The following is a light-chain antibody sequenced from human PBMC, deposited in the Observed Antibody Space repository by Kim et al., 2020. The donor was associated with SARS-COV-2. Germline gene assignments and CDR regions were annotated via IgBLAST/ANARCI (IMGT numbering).Light chain of an antibody. CDR2: DAS. CDR1: QSVSTY. CDR3: QPRSNWPDT. Sequence: EIVLTQSPASLSLSPGERATLSCRASQSVSTYLAWYQQKPGQAPRLLMYDASNRSTGIPARFSGSGSGTDFTLTISSLEPEDFAVYYCQPRSNWPDTLGQGTKLEI. V-gene: IGKV3-11*01. J-gene: IGKJ2*01.